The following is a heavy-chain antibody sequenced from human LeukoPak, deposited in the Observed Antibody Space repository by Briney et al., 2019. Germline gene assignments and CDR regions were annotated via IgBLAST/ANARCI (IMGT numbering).Heavy chain of an antibody. CDR3: VGSGGAATGESFNWFDP. CDR1: GGSFSGYY. CDR2: INHSGST. D-gene: IGHD3-10*01. Sequence: KASETLSLTCAVSGGSFSGYYWSWIRQPPGKGLEWIGEINHSGSTNYNTSLKSGVPISEDTSTNKFSLILSSVTPADTAVYYSVGSGGAATGESFNWFDPWGQGTLVTVSS. V-gene: IGHV4-34*01. J-gene: IGHJ5*02.